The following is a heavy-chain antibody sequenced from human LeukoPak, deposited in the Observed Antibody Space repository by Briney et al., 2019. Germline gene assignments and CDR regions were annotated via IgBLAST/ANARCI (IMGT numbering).Heavy chain of an antibody. J-gene: IGHJ4*02. CDR1: GGSISSSDYY. CDR3: ARLRFRYFDFLDC. Sequence: SETLSLTCTVSGGSISSSDYYWGWIRQSPGKGLEWIGTIYYSGSTYYNSSLKSRVTISVDTSKNQFSLKLSSVTAADTAVYYCARLRFRYFDFLDCWGQGTLVTVSS. V-gene: IGHV4-39*01. D-gene: IGHD3-9*01. CDR2: IYYSGST.